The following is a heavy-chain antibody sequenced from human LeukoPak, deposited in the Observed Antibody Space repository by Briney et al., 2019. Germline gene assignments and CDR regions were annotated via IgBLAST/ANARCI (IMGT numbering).Heavy chain of an antibody. CDR2: ITSSGRTI. D-gene: IGHD6-19*01. V-gene: IGHV3-48*01. Sequence: GGSLRLPCAASGFTFSSYSMNWVRQAPGKGPEWVSYITSSGRTIYYADSVRGRFAVSRDNAKNSLFLQMSSLRAEDTAVYYCARRGALAGTSDHWGQGTLVTVSS. CDR3: ARRGALAGTSDH. J-gene: IGHJ4*02. CDR1: GFTFSSYS.